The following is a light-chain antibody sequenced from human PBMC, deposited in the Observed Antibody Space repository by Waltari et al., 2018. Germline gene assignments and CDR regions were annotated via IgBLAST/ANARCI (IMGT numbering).Light chain of an antibody. CDR1: RSNVGNNY. V-gene: IGLV1-47*01. Sequence: QSVLTQPPSASGTPGQRVTISCSGSRSNVGNNYVYWYQQRPGTAPKLLIDRNKQRPSGVPDRFSGSKSGTSASLAISGLRSEDEADYYCAAWDDSLSGRVFGGGTKVTVL. CDR3: AAWDDSLSGRV. CDR2: RNK. J-gene: IGLJ3*02.